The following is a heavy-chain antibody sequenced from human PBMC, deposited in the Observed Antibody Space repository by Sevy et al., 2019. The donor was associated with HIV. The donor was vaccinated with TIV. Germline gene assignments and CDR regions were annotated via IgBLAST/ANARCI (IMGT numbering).Heavy chain of an antibody. V-gene: IGHV3-7*04. CDR3: ARAPQWLSYAFDI. CDR1: GFTFSLYW. CDR2: IRQDGSEK. J-gene: IGHJ2*01. D-gene: IGHD3-22*01. Sequence: GGSLRLSCAASGFTFSLYWMTWVRQAPGKGLEWVANIRQDGSEKYYVNSVKGRFTISRDNAKNSLFLQMNSLRAEDMALYFCARAPQWLSYAFDIWGRGTLVTVSS.